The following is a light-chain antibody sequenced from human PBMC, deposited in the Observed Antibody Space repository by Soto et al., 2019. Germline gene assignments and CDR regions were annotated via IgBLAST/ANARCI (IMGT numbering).Light chain of an antibody. CDR3: QQRNNWPPIT. J-gene: IGKJ5*01. Sequence: EIVLTQSPGPLSLSPGGRATLACRVSQSVSSYLAWYQQRPGQAPRLLIYDASNRATGIPARFSGSGSGTDFTLTIDNLEPEDFAIYYCQQRNNWPPITFGQGTRLEIK. CDR1: QSVSSY. V-gene: IGKV3-11*01. CDR2: DAS.